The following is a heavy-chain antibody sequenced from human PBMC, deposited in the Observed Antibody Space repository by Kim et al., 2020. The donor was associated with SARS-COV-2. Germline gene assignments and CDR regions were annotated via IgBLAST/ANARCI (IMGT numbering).Heavy chain of an antibody. Sequence: GGSLRLSCAASGFTFSDYGMSWVRQAPGKGLEWVSGICGGKTYYADSEKGRFTISRDNSKNTLYLQMNSMRAEDKAVYYCAKGGRGDDCHTWHDSLGQG. CDR2: ICGGKT. D-gene: IGHD5-12*01. V-gene: IGHV3-23*01. J-gene: IGHJ5*02. CDR1: GFTFSDYG. CDR3: AKGGRGDDCHTWHDS.